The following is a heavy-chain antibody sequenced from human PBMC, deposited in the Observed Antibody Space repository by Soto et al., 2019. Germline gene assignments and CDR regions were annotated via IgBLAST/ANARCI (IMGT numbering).Heavy chain of an antibody. CDR1: GFTFSSYW. CDR2: SSASTSSI. J-gene: IGHJ4*02. Sequence: GGPRSLSCAASGFTFSSYWMHWVRQAPGKGLDWISYSSASTSSIYYADSVQGRFTISRDNAKNSLYLQMNSPRAEDSAIYYCVRGNYEKGIDNWGQGTLVTV. V-gene: IGHV3-48*01. D-gene: IGHD3-22*01. CDR3: VRGNYEKGIDN.